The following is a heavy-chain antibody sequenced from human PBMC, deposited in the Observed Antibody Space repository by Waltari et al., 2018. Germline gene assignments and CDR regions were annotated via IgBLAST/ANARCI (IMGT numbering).Heavy chain of an antibody. V-gene: IGHV1-58*02. Sequence: QMQLVQSGPEVKKPGTSVKVSCKASGFTFTSSAMQWVRQARGQRLEWIGWIVVGSGNTNYAQKFQERVTITRDMSTSTAYMELSSLRSEDTAVYYCAATHTMIDPRYYYYGMDVWGQGTTVTVSS. CDR2: IVVGSGNT. CDR1: GFTFTSSA. J-gene: IGHJ6*02. D-gene: IGHD3-22*01. CDR3: AATHTMIDPRYYYYGMDV.